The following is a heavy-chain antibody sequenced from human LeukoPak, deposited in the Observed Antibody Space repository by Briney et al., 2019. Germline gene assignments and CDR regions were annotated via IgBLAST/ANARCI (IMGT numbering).Heavy chain of an antibody. D-gene: IGHD3-16*02. V-gene: IGHV4-39*07. CDR2: INHSGST. CDR3: ARGTLRDYVWGSYRYTVGWFDP. CDR1: GGSISSSSSY. Sequence: SETLSLTCTVSGGSISSSSSYWSWIRQPPGKGLEWIGEINHSGSTNYNPSLKSRVTISVDTSKNQFSLKLSSVTAADTAVYYCARGTLRDYVWGSYRYTVGWFDPWGQGTLVTVSP. J-gene: IGHJ5*02.